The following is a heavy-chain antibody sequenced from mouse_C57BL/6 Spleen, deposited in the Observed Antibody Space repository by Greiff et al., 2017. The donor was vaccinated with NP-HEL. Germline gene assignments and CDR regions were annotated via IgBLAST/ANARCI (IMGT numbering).Heavy chain of an antibody. J-gene: IGHJ3*01. Sequence: VQLQQSGAELVKPGASVKLSCTASGFNIKAYYMHWVKQRTEQGLEWIGRIDPEDGETKYAPNFQGKATITAGTSSNTTYLQLISLTSEDTAVYYCARRGYDGRWFAYWGQGTLVTVSA. V-gene: IGHV14-2*01. D-gene: IGHD2-12*01. CDR2: IDPEDGET. CDR3: ARRGYDGRWFAY. CDR1: GFNIKAYY.